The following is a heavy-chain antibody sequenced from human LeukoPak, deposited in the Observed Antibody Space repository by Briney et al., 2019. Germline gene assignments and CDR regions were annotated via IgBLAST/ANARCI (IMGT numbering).Heavy chain of an antibody. CDR1: GGSFSGYY. CDR3: AREGPLHYDILTGYYPDAFDI. D-gene: IGHD3-9*01. Sequence: SETLSLTCAVYGGSFSGYYWSWIRQPPGKGLEWIGEINHSGSTNYNPSLKSRVTISVDTSKNQFSLKLSSVTAADTAVYYCAREGPLHYDILTGYYPDAFDIWGQGTMVTVSS. J-gene: IGHJ3*02. V-gene: IGHV4-34*01. CDR2: INHSGST.